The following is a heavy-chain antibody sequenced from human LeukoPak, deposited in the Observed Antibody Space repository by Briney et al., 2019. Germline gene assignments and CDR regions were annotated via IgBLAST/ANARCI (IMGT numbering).Heavy chain of an antibody. V-gene: IGHV3-30*04. CDR2: ISYDGSNK. Sequence: GGSLRLSCAASGFTFSSYAMHWVRQAPGKGLEWVAVISYDGSNKYYADSVKGRFTISRDNSKNTLYPQMNSLRAEDTAVYYCARGSGYDFLSIYFDYWGQGTLVTVSS. CDR1: GFTFSSYA. J-gene: IGHJ4*02. D-gene: IGHD5-12*01. CDR3: ARGSGYDFLSIYFDY.